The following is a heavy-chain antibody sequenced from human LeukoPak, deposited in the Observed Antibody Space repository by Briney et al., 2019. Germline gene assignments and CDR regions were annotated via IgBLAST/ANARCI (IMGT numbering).Heavy chain of an antibody. Sequence: ASVKVSCKASGYTFTSYGISWVRQAPGQGLEWMGWISAYNGNTNYAQKLQGRVTMTTDTSTSTAYMELRSLRSDDTAVYYCARGAYYYGSGSPDNWFDPWGQGTLVTVSS. CDR1: GYTFTSYG. J-gene: IGHJ5*02. D-gene: IGHD3-10*01. V-gene: IGHV1-18*01. CDR2: ISAYNGNT. CDR3: ARGAYYYGSGSPDNWFDP.